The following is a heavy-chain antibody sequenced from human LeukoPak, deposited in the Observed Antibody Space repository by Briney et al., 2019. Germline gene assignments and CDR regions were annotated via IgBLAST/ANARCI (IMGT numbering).Heavy chain of an antibody. Sequence: PGGSLRLSCAASGFTVSSNYMSWVRQAPGKGLEWGSVIYSGGNTYYADSVTGRFTISRDNSKNTLYLQMNGLRDEETAVYFCARDRVGAPRGSWGQGTLGTVSS. CDR2: IYSGGNT. D-gene: IGHD1-26*01. V-gene: IGHV3-66*01. CDR1: GFTVSSNY. CDR3: ARDRVGAPRGS. J-gene: IGHJ5*02.